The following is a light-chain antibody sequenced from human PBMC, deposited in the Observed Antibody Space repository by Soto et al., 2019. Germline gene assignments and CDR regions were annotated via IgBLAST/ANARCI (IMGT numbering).Light chain of an antibody. J-gene: IGLJ3*02. CDR1: SSDVGGYNY. V-gene: IGLV2-14*01. CDR3: FSYAGSRV. CDR2: EVS. Sequence: QSALTQPASVSGSPGQSITISCTGTSSDVGGYNYVSWYQQHPGKAPKLMIYEVSNRPSGLSNRFSGSKSGNTASLTISGLQAEDEADYYCFSYAGSRVFGGGTKLTVL.